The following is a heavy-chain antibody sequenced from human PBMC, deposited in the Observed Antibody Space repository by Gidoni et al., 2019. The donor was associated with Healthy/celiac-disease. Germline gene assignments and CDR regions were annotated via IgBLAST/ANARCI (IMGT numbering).Heavy chain of an antibody. V-gene: IGHV3-21*01. CDR2: ISSSSSYI. CDR1: GFTFSTYS. D-gene: IGHD1-26*01. Sequence: EVQLVESGGGLVKPGGSLSLSCAAPGFTFSTYSMNCVRQAPGKGLEWVSSISSSSSYIYYADSVKGRFTISRDNAKNSLYLQMNSLRAEDTAVYYCARDASGSYSDAFDIWGQGTMVTVSS. J-gene: IGHJ3*02. CDR3: ARDASGSYSDAFDI.